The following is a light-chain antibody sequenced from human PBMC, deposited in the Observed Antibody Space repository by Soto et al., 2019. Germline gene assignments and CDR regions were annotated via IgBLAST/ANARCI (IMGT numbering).Light chain of an antibody. V-gene: IGKV3-15*01. J-gene: IGKJ3*01. CDR3: QQSYRTPFT. CDR1: QSVSSN. Sequence: EIVMTQSPATLSVSPGERATLSCRASQSVSSNLAWYQQKPGQAPRLLIYGASTRATGIPARFSGSGSGTEFTLTISSLQPEDFATYYCQQSYRTPFTFGPGTTADIK. CDR2: GAS.